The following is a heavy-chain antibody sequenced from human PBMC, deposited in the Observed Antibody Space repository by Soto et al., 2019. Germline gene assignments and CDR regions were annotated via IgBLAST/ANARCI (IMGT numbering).Heavy chain of an antibody. J-gene: IGHJ5*01. CDR3: AKDAVSYNGKWDWFAS. D-gene: IGHD1-26*01. Sequence: DVQLLESGGGLVQPGGSLTLSCAASRFTFSDFAMSWVRQAPGKGLEWVSSLGGGETDTYYADSVKGRFTISRDNSKNTLYLQMDSLRDEDTAIYHCAKDAVSYNGKWDWFASWGQGTLVTVSS. V-gene: IGHV3-23*01. CDR1: RFTFSDFA. CDR2: LGGGETDT.